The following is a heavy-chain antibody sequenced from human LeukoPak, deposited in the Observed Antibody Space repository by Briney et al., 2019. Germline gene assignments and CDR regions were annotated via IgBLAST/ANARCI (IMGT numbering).Heavy chain of an antibody. Sequence: GGSLRLSCAASGFTFSSYAMSWVRQAPGKGLEWVSSISSSSSYIYYADSVKGRFTISRDNAKNSLYLQMNSLRAEDTAVYYCAGEEGATKGFDYWGQGTLVTVSS. CDR2: ISSSSSYI. J-gene: IGHJ4*02. D-gene: IGHD1-26*01. CDR3: AGEEGATKGFDY. CDR1: GFTFSSYA. V-gene: IGHV3-21*01.